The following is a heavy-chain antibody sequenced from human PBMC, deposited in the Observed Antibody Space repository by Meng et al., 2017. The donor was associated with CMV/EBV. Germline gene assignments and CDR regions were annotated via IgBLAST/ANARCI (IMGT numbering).Heavy chain of an antibody. Sequence: GESLKISCAACGFTFSSYSMNWVRQAPGKGLEWVSYISSSSSTIYYADSVKGRFTISRDNAKNSLYLQMNSLRAEDTAVYYCARDLDAGVVVVPAAIFPYYYYGMDVWGQGTTVTVSS. CDR3: ARDLDAGVVVVPAAIFPYYYYGMDV. CDR1: GFTFSSYS. CDR2: ISSSSSTI. V-gene: IGHV3-48*04. D-gene: IGHD2-2*01. J-gene: IGHJ6*02.